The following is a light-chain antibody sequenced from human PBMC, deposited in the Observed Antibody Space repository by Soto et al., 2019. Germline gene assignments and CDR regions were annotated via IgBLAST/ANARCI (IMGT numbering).Light chain of an antibody. CDR2: WAS. V-gene: IGKV4-1*01. CDR3: QQYYSTLWT. CDR1: QSVLYSSNNKNY. Sequence: DIVMTQSPDSLAVSLGERATINCKSSQSVLYSSNNKNYLAWYQQKPRQPPKLLIYWASTRESGVPDRFSGSGSGTDFTLTIGSLQAEDVAVYYCQQYYSTLWTFGQGTKVEIK. J-gene: IGKJ1*01.